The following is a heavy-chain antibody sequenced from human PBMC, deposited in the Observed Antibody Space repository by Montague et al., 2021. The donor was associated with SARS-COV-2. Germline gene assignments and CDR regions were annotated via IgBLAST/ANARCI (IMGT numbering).Heavy chain of an antibody. CDR1: GDSVSSETVA. CDR3: ARDGGYGGTCYSFLQN. D-gene: IGHD5-12*01. CDR2: TFHRSEKNT. Sequence: CAISGDSVSSETVAWQWIKQSPSRDSGRLRGTFHRSEKNTDSTAPVRSRLSFSGDISKIQFSLHLNSVTPEDTALYYCARDGGYGGTCYSFLQNWGQCTLVIVSS. J-gene: IGHJ1*01. V-gene: IGHV6-1*01.